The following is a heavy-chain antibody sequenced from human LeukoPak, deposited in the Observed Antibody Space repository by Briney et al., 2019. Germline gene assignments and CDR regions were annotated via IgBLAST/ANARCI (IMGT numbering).Heavy chain of an antibody. Sequence: GGSLSLFCAASGFTVSSNYMSWVRQAPGKGLEWVSVIYSGDNTYYADSVKGRFTISRDNSKNTLYLQMNSLRAEDTAVYYCVRDVYSGSSPADYWGQGTLVTVSS. CDR3: VRDVYSGSSPADY. D-gene: IGHD1-26*01. J-gene: IGHJ4*02. V-gene: IGHV3-53*01. CDR2: IYSGDNT. CDR1: GFTVSSNY.